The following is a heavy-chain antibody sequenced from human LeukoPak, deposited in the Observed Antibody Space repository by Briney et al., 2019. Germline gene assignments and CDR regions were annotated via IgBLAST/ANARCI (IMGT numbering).Heavy chain of an antibody. D-gene: IGHD5-24*01. CDR1: GGSFSGYY. V-gene: IGHV4-59*10. CDR2: IYISGTT. Sequence: KPSETLSLTCAVYGGSFSGYYWSWIRQPPGKGLEWIGRIYISGTTSYNPSLTSRVIMSIDTSKNQFSLKLSSVTAADTAVYYCAREVMATNDFDYWGQGTLVTVSS. CDR3: AREVMATNDFDY. J-gene: IGHJ4*02.